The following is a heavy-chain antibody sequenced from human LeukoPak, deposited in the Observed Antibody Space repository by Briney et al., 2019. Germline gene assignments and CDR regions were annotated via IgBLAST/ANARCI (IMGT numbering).Heavy chain of an antibody. D-gene: IGHD1-1*01. J-gene: IGHJ4*02. Sequence: GGSLRLSCAASGFTFSTYGIHWVRQAPGKGLEWVAVIWYDGSNKYYADSVKGRFTISRDSSKNTLYLQMNSLTAEDTAVYYCARDLDHYFDYWGQGTLVTVSS. CDR3: ARDLDHYFDY. V-gene: IGHV3-33*01. CDR1: GFTFSTYG. CDR2: IWYDGSNK.